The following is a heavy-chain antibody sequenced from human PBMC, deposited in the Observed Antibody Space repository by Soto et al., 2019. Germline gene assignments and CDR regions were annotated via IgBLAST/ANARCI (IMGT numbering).Heavy chain of an antibody. CDR3: ARDKDWAFDY. D-gene: IGHD3-9*01. J-gene: IGHJ4*02. CDR1: GGSISSYY. Sequence: SETLSLTCTVSGGSISSYYWSWIRQPPGKGLEWIGYIYYSGSTNYNPSLKSRVTVSRDNTQNSLFLLMNSLRAEDTAIYYCARDKDWAFDYWGQGTQVTVSS. CDR2: IYYSGST. V-gene: IGHV4-59*12.